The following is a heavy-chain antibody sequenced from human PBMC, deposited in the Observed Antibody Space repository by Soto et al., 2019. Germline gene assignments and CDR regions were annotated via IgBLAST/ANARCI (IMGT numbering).Heavy chain of an antibody. D-gene: IGHD3-16*02. J-gene: IGHJ3*02. Sequence: GESLKISCKGSGYSFTSYWIGWVRQMPGKGLEGMGIIYPGDSDTRYSPSFQGQVTISADKSISTAYLQWSSLKASDTAMYYCARRGIFYDYVWGSYRYNDAFDIWGQGTMVTVSS. CDR2: IYPGDSDT. CDR3: ARRGIFYDYVWGSYRYNDAFDI. V-gene: IGHV5-51*01. CDR1: GYSFTSYW.